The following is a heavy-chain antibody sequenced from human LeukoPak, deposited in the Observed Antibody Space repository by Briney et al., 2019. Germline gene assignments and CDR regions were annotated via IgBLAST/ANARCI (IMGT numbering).Heavy chain of an antibody. CDR2: IKSKTDGGTT. J-gene: IGHJ4*02. D-gene: IGHD3-22*01. CDR1: GFTFTSYS. V-gene: IGHV3-15*07. Sequence: GGSLRLSCAASGFTFTSYSMNWVRQAPGKGLEWVGRIKSKTDGGTTDYAAPVKGRFTISRDDSKNTLYLQMNSLKTEDTAVYYCSTTYYYDSSEGYWGQGTLVTVSS. CDR3: STTYYYDSSEGY.